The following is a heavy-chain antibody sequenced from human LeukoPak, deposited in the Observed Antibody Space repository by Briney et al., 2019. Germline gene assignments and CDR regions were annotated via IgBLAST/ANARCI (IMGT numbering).Heavy chain of an antibody. D-gene: IGHD4-17*01. CDR3: ARGGYGDYHFFDY. CDR1: GFTFSSYA. Sequence: GGSLRLSCAASGFTFSSYAMHWVRQAPGKGLEWVAVISYDGSNKYYADSVKGRFTISRDNSKNTLYLQMNSLRAEGTAVYYCARGGYGDYHFFDYWGQGTLVTVSS. CDR2: ISYDGSNK. J-gene: IGHJ4*02. V-gene: IGHV3-30-3*01.